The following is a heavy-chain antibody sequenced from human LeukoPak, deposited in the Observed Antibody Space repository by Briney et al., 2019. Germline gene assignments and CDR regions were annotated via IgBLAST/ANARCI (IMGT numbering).Heavy chain of an antibody. D-gene: IGHD1-26*01. CDR2: ISSSSTNL. V-gene: IGHV3-21*01. Sequence: GGSLRLSCAASGFTFSSFTMNWVRQAPGKGLEWVASISSSSTNLNYVDSVKGRFTISRDNAKNSLHLQMNSLGAEDTAVYYCARGGELLRPADYWGQGTLVTVSS. J-gene: IGHJ4*02. CDR1: GFTFSSFT. CDR3: ARGGELLRPADY.